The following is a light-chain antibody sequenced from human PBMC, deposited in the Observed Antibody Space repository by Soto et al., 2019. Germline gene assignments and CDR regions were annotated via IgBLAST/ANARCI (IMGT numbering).Light chain of an antibody. CDR1: QSISSR. Sequence: EIVMTQSPSTLSASLGDRATLSCRASQSISSRLAWYQQKPGQAPKLLIYDASSLASGVPSRFSGSGSGTEFTLTITSLQPEDFATYYCQQYNNYPWTFGQGTKVDIK. CDR3: QQYNNYPWT. V-gene: IGKV1-5*01. CDR2: DAS. J-gene: IGKJ1*01.